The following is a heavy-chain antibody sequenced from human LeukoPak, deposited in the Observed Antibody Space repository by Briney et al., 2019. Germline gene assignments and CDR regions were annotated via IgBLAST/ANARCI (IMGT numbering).Heavy chain of an antibody. D-gene: IGHD3-10*01. CDR1: GGSFSGYY. CDR3: ARVWSGYYYGSGKAYPFDY. J-gene: IGHJ4*02. Sequence: PSETLSLTCAVYGGSFSGYYWSWIRQPPGKGLEWIGEINHSGSTNYNPSLKSRVTISVDTSKNQFSLKLSSVTAADTAVYYCARVWSGYYYGSGKAYPFDYWGQGTLVTVSS. V-gene: IGHV4-34*01. CDR2: INHSGST.